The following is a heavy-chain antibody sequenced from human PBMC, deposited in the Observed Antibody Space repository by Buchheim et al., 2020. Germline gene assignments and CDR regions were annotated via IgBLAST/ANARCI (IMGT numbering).Heavy chain of an antibody. Sequence: EVQLVQSGAEVKKPGESLRISCKGSGYSFTSYWISWVRQMPGKGLEWMGRIDPSDSYTNYSPSFQGHVTITADKYIRTSHPQWSSLKASDTDMYYCARHQSDNWNDVILHWFDPWGQGTL. CDR3: ARHQSDNWNDVILHWFDP. CDR1: GYSFTSYW. D-gene: IGHD1-20*01. J-gene: IGHJ5*02. V-gene: IGHV5-10-1*03. CDR2: IDPSDSYT.